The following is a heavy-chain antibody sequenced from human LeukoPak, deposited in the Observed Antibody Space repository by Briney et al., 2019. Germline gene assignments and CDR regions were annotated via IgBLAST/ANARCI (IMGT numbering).Heavy chain of an antibody. CDR1: GGSFSGYY. J-gene: IGHJ5*02. CDR2: IYYSGST. D-gene: IGHD4-11*01. V-gene: IGHV4-30-4*08. CDR3: ARAFHSNYEDWFDP. Sequence: SETLSLTCAVYGGSFSGYYWSWIRQPPGKGLEWIGYIYYSGSTYYNPSLKSRVTISVDTSKNQFSLKLSSVTAADTAVYYCARAFHSNYEDWFDPWGQGTLVTVSS.